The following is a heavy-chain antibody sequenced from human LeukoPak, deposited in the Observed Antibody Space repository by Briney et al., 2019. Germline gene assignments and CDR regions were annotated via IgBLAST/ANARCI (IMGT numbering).Heavy chain of an antibody. D-gene: IGHD3-10*01. CDR1: GFTFSSYE. Sequence: TGGSLRLSCAASGFTFSSYEMNWVRQAPGKGLEWVSYISSSGSTIYYADSVKGRFTISRDNAKNSLYLQMNSLRAEDTAVYYCARGRGSGSYYNARVDYWCQGTLVTVSS. J-gene: IGHJ4*02. CDR2: ISSSGSTI. CDR3: ARGRGSGSYYNARVDY. V-gene: IGHV3-48*03.